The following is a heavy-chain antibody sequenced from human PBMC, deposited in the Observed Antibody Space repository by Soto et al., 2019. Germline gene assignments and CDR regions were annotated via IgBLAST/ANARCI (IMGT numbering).Heavy chain of an antibody. D-gene: IGHD3-16*02. CDR1: EFSLSTSGMG. V-gene: IGHV2-5*01. Sequence: QITLKESGPTLVKPTETLTLTCSFSEFSLSTSGMGVGWIRQPPGKALEWLAVIYWNDDTRYSSSLTSRLTITKDTSKNQVVLTMTDMDPVDTATYYCARSYRFSLKYGMDVWGQGTTVTVSS. J-gene: IGHJ6*02. CDR3: ARSYRFSLKYGMDV. CDR2: IYWNDDT.